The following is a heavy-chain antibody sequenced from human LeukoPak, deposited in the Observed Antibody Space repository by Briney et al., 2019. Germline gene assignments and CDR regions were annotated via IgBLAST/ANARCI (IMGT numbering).Heavy chain of an antibody. J-gene: IGHJ6*02. D-gene: IGHD4-17*01. V-gene: IGHV1-18*01. CDR1: GYTFTSYG. CDR2: ISAYNGNT. CDR3: AREGDYGDLMGYYYYYGMDV. Sequence: ASVTVSCKASGYTFTSYGISWVRQAPGQGLEWMGWISAYNGNTNYAQKLQGRVTMTTDTSTSTAYMELRSLRSDDTAVYYCAREGDYGDLMGYYYYYGMDVWGQGTTVTVSS.